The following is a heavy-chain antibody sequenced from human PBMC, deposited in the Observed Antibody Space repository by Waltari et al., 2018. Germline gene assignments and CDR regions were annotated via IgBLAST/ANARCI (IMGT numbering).Heavy chain of an antibody. D-gene: IGHD3-9*01. Sequence: EVQLVESGGGLVKPGGSLRLSCAASGFTFSNAWMNWVRQAPGKGLEWVGRIKSKTEGGTTEDAAPGKGRFTISRDESKNTLYLQMNSVKTEDTAVYYCTTESYYDILTGYSNGMDVWGQGTTVTVSS. J-gene: IGHJ6*02. CDR1: GFTFSNAW. V-gene: IGHV3-15*07. CDR2: IKSKTEGGTT. CDR3: TTESYYDILTGYSNGMDV.